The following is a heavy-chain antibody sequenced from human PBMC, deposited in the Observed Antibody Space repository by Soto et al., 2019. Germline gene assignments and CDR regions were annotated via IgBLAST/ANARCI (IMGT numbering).Heavy chain of an antibody. Sequence: QLQLQESGPGLVKPSETLSLTCTVSGGSISSSSYYWGWIRQPPGKGLEWIGSIYYSGSTYYNPSLKSRVTISVDTSKNQFSLKLSSVTAADTAVYYCARHRRDSKKRFDPWGQGTLVTVSS. CDR3: ARHRRDSKKRFDP. CDR1: GGSISSSSYY. V-gene: IGHV4-39*01. D-gene: IGHD6-13*01. CDR2: IYYSGST. J-gene: IGHJ5*02.